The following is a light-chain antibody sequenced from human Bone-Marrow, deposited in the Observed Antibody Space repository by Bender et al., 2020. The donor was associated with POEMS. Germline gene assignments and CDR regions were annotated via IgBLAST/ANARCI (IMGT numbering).Light chain of an antibody. V-gene: IGLV2-11*01. J-gene: IGLJ3*02. Sequence: QSALTQPASVSGSPGQSITISCTGTSSDVGGYKHVSWYQQHPGKAPKLMIYDVNKRPSGVPDRFSGSKSGNTASLTISGLQAEDEADYYCCSYAGSYTWLFGGGTKLTVL. CDR2: DVN. CDR3: CSYAGSYTWL. CDR1: SSDVGGYKH.